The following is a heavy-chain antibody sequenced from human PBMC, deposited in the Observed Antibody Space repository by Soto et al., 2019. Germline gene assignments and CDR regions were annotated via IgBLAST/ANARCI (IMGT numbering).Heavy chain of an antibody. CDR2: IYWDDAK. CDR3: AHKGGGDRILDY. CDR1: GFSLSASGVG. V-gene: IGHV2-5*02. D-gene: IGHD3-16*01. Sequence: QITLKESGPTLVKPTQTLTLTCTFSGFSLSASGVGVGWIRQPPGKALEWLAIIYWDDAKHYSPSLKSSLTITKETPKNQVVLKKTNMDPLDTATYFCAHKGGGDRILDYWGQGTLVTVSS. J-gene: IGHJ4*02.